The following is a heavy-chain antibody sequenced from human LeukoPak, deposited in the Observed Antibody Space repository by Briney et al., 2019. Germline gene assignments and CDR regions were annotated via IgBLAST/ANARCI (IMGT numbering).Heavy chain of an antibody. Sequence: PGGSLRLSCAASGSTFSTYAMSWVRQAPGKGLEWVSGISGSGTSTYYADSVKGRFTISRDKSKNTLYLQMNSLRAEDTAIYYCAKGPFYYYDSSGFLPLNYWGQGTLVTVSS. V-gene: IGHV3-23*01. CDR1: GSTFSTYA. D-gene: IGHD3-22*01. J-gene: IGHJ4*02. CDR2: ISGSGTST. CDR3: AKGPFYYYDSSGFLPLNY.